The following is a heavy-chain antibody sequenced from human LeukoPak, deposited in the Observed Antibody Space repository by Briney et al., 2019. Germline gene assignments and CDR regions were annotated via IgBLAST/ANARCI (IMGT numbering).Heavy chain of an antibody. J-gene: IGHJ4*02. CDR1: GGSVSSGSYY. V-gene: IGHV4-61*01. Sequence: SETLSLTCTVSGGSVSSGSYYWSWIRQPPGKGLEWIGYIYDSGSTNCNPSLKSRVTISVDTSKNQFSLKLSSVTAADTAVYYCARDPSGYFNYWGQGTLVTVSS. D-gene: IGHD3-22*01. CDR2: IYDSGST. CDR3: ARDPSGYFNY.